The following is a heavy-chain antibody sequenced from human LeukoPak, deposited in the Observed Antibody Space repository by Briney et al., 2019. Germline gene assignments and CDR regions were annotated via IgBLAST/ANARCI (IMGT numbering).Heavy chain of an antibody. V-gene: IGHV4-4*02. D-gene: IGHD5-24*01. CDR3: ARGRDVYGLNDY. CDR2: INHSGST. Sequence: SETLSLTCAVSGVSVGDTYWWTWVRQPPGKGLEWIGEINHSGSTNYNPSLKSRVTISVDTSKTQFSLKLSSVTAADTAVYYCARGRDVYGLNDYWGQGTLVTVSS. CDR1: GVSVGDTYW. J-gene: IGHJ4*02.